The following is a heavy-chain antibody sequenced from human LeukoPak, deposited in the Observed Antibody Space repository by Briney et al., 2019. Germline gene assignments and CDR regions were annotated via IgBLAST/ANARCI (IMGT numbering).Heavy chain of an antibody. Sequence: AGGSLKLSCAASGFTFSGYAMHWVRQASGKGLEWVGRIRSKANSYATAYAASVKGRIIISRDDSENTAYLQMNSLKTEDTAVYCCTSLAYSSSSGLDYWGQGTLVTVSS. D-gene: IGHD6-6*01. CDR2: IRSKANSYAT. CDR1: GFTFSGYA. V-gene: IGHV3-73*01. CDR3: TSLAYSSSSGLDY. J-gene: IGHJ4*02.